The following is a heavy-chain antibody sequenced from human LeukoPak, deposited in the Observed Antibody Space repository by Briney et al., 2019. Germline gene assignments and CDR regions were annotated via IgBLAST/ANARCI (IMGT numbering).Heavy chain of an antibody. CDR3: ATASGSYLAY. D-gene: IGHD1-26*01. CDR2: ISSSSSYI. CDR1: GFTFSSYS. Sequence: GGSLRRSCAASGFTFSSYSMNWVRQAPGKGLEWVSSISSSSSYIYYADSVKGRFTISRDNAKNSLYLQMNSLRAEDTAVYYCATASGSYLAYWGQGTLVTVSS. J-gene: IGHJ4*02. V-gene: IGHV3-21*01.